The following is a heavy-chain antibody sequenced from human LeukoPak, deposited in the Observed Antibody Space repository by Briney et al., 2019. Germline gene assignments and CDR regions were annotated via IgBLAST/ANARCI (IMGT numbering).Heavy chain of an antibody. Sequence: GGSLRLSCAASGFTFSNAWMSWVRQAPGKGLEWVGRIKSKTDGGTTDYAAPVKGRFTISRDDSKNTLYLQMNSLKTEDTAAYYCTTDPYYYGSGSLVDYWGQGTLVTVSS. V-gene: IGHV3-15*01. J-gene: IGHJ4*02. CDR3: TTDPYYYGSGSLVDY. CDR1: GFTFSNAW. D-gene: IGHD3-10*01. CDR2: IKSKTDGGTT.